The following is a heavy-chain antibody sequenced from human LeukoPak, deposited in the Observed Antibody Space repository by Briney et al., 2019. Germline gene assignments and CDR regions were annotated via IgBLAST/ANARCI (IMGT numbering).Heavy chain of an antibody. CDR2: IYYSGST. CDR3: ARVRRNLYSSGWAFDY. J-gene: IGHJ4*02. V-gene: IGHV4-31*11. D-gene: IGHD6-19*01. CDR1: GGSISSGGYY. Sequence: SETLSLTCAVSGGSISSGGYYWSWIRQHPGTGLEWIGYIYYSGSTYYNPSLKSRVTISVDTSKNQFSLKLSSVTAADTAVYYCARVRRNLYSSGWAFDYWGQGTLVTVSS.